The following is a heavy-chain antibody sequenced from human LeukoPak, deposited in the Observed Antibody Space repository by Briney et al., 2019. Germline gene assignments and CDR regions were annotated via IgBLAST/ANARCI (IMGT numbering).Heavy chain of an antibody. J-gene: IGHJ4*02. D-gene: IGHD3-22*01. V-gene: IGHV3-30*04. Sequence: GGSLRLSCAASGFTFSSYAMSWARQAPGKGLEWVAVISYDGSKKYYADSVKGRFTISRDNSKNTLYLQMNSLRAEDTAVYYCAGASNYYDSSGYTGYYFDYWGQGTLVTVSS. CDR2: ISYDGSKK. CDR3: AGASNYYDSSGYTGYYFDY. CDR1: GFTFSSYA.